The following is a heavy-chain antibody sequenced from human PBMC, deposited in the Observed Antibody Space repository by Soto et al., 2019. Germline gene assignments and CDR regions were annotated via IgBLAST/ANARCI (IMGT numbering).Heavy chain of an antibody. V-gene: IGHV4-28*01. D-gene: IGHD1-26*01. Sequence: SETLSLTCAVSGYSISSSNWWGWIRQPPGKGLEWIGHIYYSGTTYYNPSLKSRVTMSVDTSKNQFSLKLTSVTAVDTAVYYCARRETNGPIDSWCRETLLPVSS. J-gene: IGHJ4*02. CDR3: ARRETNGPIDS. CDR2: IYYSGTT. CDR1: GYSISSSNW.